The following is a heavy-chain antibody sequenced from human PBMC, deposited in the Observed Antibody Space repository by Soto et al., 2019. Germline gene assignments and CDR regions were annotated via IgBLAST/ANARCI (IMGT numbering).Heavy chain of an antibody. V-gene: IGHV4-34*01. CDR1: GGSFSGYY. J-gene: IGHJ6*04. D-gene: IGHD5-18*01. CDR2: INHSGST. Sequence: QVQLQQWGAGLLKPSETLSLTCAVYGGSFSGYYWSWIRQPPGKGLEWIGEINHSGSTNYNPSIKSRVTIPVETPKTQFSLRLGFVTAADTAVYYCERGLGLLYYYYYGMDVWGKGTTVTVS. CDR3: ERGLGLLYYYYYGMDV.